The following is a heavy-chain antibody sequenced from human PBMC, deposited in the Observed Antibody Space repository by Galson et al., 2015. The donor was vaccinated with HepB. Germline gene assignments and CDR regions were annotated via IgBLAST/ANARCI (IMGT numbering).Heavy chain of an antibody. CDR3: AREDKGHRAGTMDYYYYMDV. D-gene: IGHD1-7*01. Sequence: SVKVSCKASGGTFSSYAISWVRQAPGQGLEWMGGIIPIFGTANYAQKFQGRVTITADESTSTAYMELSSLRSEDTAVYYCAREDKGHRAGTMDYYYYMDVWGKGTTVTVSS. V-gene: IGHV1-69*13. CDR1: GGTFSSYA. J-gene: IGHJ6*03. CDR2: IIPIFGTA.